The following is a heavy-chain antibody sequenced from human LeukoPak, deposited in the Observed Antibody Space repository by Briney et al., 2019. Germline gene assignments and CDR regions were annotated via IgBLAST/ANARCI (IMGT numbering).Heavy chain of an antibody. CDR3: ARDGSGSYYNAYYFDY. V-gene: IGHV1-2*02. D-gene: IGHD3-10*01. CDR1: GYTFTGYY. Sequence: ASVKVSCKASGYTFTGYYMHWVRQAPGQGLEWMGWINPNSGGTNYAQKFQGRVTMTRGTSISTAYMELSRLRSDDTAVYYCARDGSGSYYNAYYFDYWGQGTLVTVSS. J-gene: IGHJ4*02. CDR2: INPNSGGT.